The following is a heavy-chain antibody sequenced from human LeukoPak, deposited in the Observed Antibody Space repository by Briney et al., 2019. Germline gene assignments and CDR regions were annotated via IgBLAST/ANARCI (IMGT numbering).Heavy chain of an antibody. D-gene: IGHD1-26*01. CDR3: ARGEYGSGSYYIDY. Sequence: GGSLRLSCAASGFTFSSYSMNWVRQAPGKGLEWVSSISSRSGDIYYADSVKGRFTISRDNAKNSLYLQMNSLRAEDTAVYYCARGEYGSGSYYIDYWGQGTLVTVSS. CDR1: GFTFSSYS. V-gene: IGHV3-21*01. J-gene: IGHJ4*02. CDR2: ISSRSGDI.